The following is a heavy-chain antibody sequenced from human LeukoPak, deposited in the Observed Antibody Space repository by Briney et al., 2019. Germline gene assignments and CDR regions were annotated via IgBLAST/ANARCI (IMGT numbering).Heavy chain of an antibody. CDR1: GFTFDDYA. J-gene: IGHJ6*02. CDR3: AKDTVAGPYYYGMDV. Sequence: GGSLRLSCAVSGFTFDDYAMHWVRQAPGKGLEWVSGISWNSGSIGYADSVKGRFTISRDNAKNSLYLQMNSLRAEDTALYYCAKDTVAGPYYYGMDVWGQGTTVTVSS. D-gene: IGHD6-19*01. CDR2: ISWNSGSI. V-gene: IGHV3-9*01.